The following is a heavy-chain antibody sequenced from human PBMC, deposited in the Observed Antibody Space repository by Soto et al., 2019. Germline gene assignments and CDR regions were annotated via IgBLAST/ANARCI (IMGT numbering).Heavy chain of an antibody. D-gene: IGHD3-9*01. V-gene: IGHV1-24*01. Sequence: ASVKVSCKVSGYTLTELSMHWVRQAPGKGLEWMGGFDPEDGETIYAQKFQGRVTMTEDTSTDTAYMELSSLRSEDTAVYYCAISDDILTGVDVWGQGTTVTVSS. CDR2: FDPEDGET. J-gene: IGHJ6*02. CDR3: AISDDILTGVDV. CDR1: GYTLTELS.